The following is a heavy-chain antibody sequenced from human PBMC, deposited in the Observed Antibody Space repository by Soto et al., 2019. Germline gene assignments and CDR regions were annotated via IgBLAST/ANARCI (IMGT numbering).Heavy chain of an antibody. CDR3: ASSPTITAYYFDY. D-gene: IGHD1-20*01. J-gene: IGHJ4*02. Sequence: SETLSLTCAVSGYSISSSNWWGWIRQPPGKGLEWIGYIYYSGTTYYNPSLKSRVTMSVDTSKNQFSLKLSSVTAADTAVYYCASSPTITAYYFDYWGQGTLVTVSS. V-gene: IGHV4-28*01. CDR1: GYSISSSNW. CDR2: IYYSGTT.